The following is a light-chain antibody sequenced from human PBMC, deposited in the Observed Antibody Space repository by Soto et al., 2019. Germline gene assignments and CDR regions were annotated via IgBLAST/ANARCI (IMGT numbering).Light chain of an antibody. CDR2: IAS. J-gene: IGKJ2*01. CDR1: QSISNY. V-gene: IGKV1-39*01. Sequence: DIHMTQSPSSPSASVGDRVTITCRASQSISNYLNWYQQKPGKAPNLLIYIASNLHSGVPSRFSGSGSGTDFTLTISSLQPEDFATYYCHQSYSTPYTFGQGTKVDIK. CDR3: HQSYSTPYT.